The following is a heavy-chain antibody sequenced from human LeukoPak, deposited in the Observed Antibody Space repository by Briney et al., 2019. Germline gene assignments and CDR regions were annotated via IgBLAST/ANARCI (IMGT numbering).Heavy chain of an antibody. Sequence: SETLSLTCTVAGGSVSSGSYYWSWIRQPPGKGLEWIGNIYYSGSTNYNPSLKSRVTISVDTSKNQFSLKLSSVTAADTAVYYCARVVVITTAHDAFDIWGQGTMVTVSS. CDR1: GGSVSSGSYY. CDR2: IYYSGST. D-gene: IGHD3-22*01. V-gene: IGHV4-61*01. CDR3: ARVVVITTAHDAFDI. J-gene: IGHJ3*02.